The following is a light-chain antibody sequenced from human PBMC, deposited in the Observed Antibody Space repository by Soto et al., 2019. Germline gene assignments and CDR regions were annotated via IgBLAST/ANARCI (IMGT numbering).Light chain of an antibody. CDR2: LAS. V-gene: IGKV2-28*01. J-gene: IGKJ5*01. CDR1: QSLQHSNGYNY. CDR3: MQGVQMPPIT. Sequence: DIVMTHSPLSLPVTPGEPASISCRSSQSLQHSNGYNYLDWYFQKPGQSPQLLIHLASNRASGVPVRFSGSGSGTDFTLNISSVEAEDVGLYYCMQGVQMPPITFGQGTRLEIK.